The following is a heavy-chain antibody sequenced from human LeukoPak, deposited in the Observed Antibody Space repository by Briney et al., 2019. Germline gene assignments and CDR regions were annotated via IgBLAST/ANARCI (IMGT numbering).Heavy chain of an antibody. CDR3: ARDSSGDY. CDR2: INPNSGGT. Sequence: ASVKVSCKASGYTFTGYYIQWVRQAPGQGLEWMGWINPNSGGTNYAQKFQGRVTMTRDTPITTAYMELSGLRSDDTAVYYCARDSSGDYWGQGTLVTVSS. J-gene: IGHJ4*02. CDR1: GYTFTGYY. D-gene: IGHD6-19*01. V-gene: IGHV1-2*02.